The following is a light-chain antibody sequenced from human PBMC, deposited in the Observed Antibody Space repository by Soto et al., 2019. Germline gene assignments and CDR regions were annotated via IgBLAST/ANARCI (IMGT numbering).Light chain of an antibody. CDR3: AAWDDSLSGVV. CDR2: TNN. CDR1: SSNIGNNF. Sequence: QSVLTQPPSASGTPGQRVTISCYGSSSNIGNNFVSWYQQLPGTAPKLLIYTNNQRPSGVPDRFSGSKSGTSASLAISGLRSEDEAGYYCAAWDDSLSGVVFGGGTKLTVL. V-gene: IGLV1-47*02. J-gene: IGLJ2*01.